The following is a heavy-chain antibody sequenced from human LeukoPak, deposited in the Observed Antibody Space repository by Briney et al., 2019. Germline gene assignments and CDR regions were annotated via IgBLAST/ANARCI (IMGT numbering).Heavy chain of an antibody. CDR1: GGSISSSSYY. CDR2: NYYSGST. V-gene: IGHV4-39*01. CDR3: ARQPGSSWSPYYYYGMDV. D-gene: IGHD6-13*01. Sequence: SGTLSLTCTVSGGSISSSSYYWGWIRQPPGKGLEWIGSNYYSGSTYYNPSLKSRVTISVDTSKNQFSLKLSSVTAADTAVYYCARQPGSSWSPYYYYGMDVWGQGTTVTVSS. J-gene: IGHJ6*02.